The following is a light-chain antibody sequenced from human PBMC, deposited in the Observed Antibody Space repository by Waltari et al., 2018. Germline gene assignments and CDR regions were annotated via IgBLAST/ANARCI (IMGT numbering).Light chain of an antibody. CDR2: DAS. CDR1: QSVSSN. J-gene: IGKJ1*01. V-gene: IGKV3-15*01. Sequence: EIVMTQSPATLSVSPGERVTLSCSASQSVSSNLAWYQQKSGQAPRLLIYDASTRATGIPNRFSGSGSGTEFTLTISSLQSEDFAVYYCQQFNYWPPGTFGQGTKVEIK. CDR3: QQFNYWPPGT.